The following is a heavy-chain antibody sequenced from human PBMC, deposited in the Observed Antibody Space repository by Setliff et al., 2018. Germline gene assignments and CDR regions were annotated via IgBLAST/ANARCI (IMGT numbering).Heavy chain of an antibody. CDR2: IHASGSP. J-gene: IGHJ4*02. Sequence: SETLSLTCTVSGGSITSGSFYWSWIRQPAGKKLEWIGRIHASGSPDYNPSFKSRVTISRDTSTNQFSLKLGSVTAADTAVYYCARTHCTTTSCFYFHYWGQGTVVTV. CDR1: GGSITSGSFY. CDR3: ARTHCTTTSCFYFHY. D-gene: IGHD2-2*01. V-gene: IGHV4-61*02.